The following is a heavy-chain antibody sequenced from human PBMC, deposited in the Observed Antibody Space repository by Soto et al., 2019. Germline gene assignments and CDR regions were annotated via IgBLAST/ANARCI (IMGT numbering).Heavy chain of an antibody. CDR2: IYSGGST. CDR1: GFTVSSNY. CDR3: ARDTKRRDDFWSGYSMAV. J-gene: IGHJ6*04. D-gene: IGHD3-3*01. V-gene: IGHV3-53*04. Sequence: GGSLRFSCAASGFTVSSNYMSWVRQAPGKGLEWVSVIYSGGSTYYADSVKGRFTISRHNSKNTLYLQMNSLRAEDTAVYYCARDTKRRDDFWSGYSMAVWGKGTTATVSS.